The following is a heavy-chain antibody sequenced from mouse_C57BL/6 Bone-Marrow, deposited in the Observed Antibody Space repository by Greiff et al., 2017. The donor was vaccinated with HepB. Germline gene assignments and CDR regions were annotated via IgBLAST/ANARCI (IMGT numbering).Heavy chain of an antibody. CDR2: IYPRSGNT. Sequence: VKLMESGAELARPGASVKLSCKASGYTFTSYGISWVKQRTGQGLEWIGEIYPRSGNTYYNEKFKGKATLTADKSSSTAYMELRSLTSEDSAVYFCASITTVVATRDYWGQGTTLTVSS. CDR3: ASITTVVATRDY. J-gene: IGHJ2*01. D-gene: IGHD1-1*01. CDR1: GYTFTSYG. V-gene: IGHV1-81*01.